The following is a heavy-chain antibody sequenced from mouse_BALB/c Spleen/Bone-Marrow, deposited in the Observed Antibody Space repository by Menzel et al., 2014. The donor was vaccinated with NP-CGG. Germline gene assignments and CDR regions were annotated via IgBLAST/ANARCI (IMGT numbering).Heavy chain of an antibody. Sequence: VQLQESGAELVRPGSSVKISCKSSGYSFSNYWMNWMKQRPGQGLEWIGQIYPGGGDTNYNGKFKGKATLTADKSSSTAYMQLSSLTSEDSAVYFCASRGDYSYAMDYWGQGTSVTVSS. V-gene: IGHV1-80*01. D-gene: IGHD1-1*01. CDR3: ASRGDYSYAMDY. CDR1: GYSFSNYW. CDR2: IYPGGGDT. J-gene: IGHJ4*01.